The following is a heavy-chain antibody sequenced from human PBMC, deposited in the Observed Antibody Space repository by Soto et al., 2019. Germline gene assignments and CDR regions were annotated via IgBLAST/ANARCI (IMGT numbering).Heavy chain of an antibody. D-gene: IGHD6-19*01. Sequence: VQLVQSGAEVKRSGASVRISCKASGYTFNRHDINWVRQATGQGPEWSGWMNPNSGNTGYAQKFQGRVTMTRDSSITTAYMDLSSLTSEDTAIYYCAREGLYGSIQDNTFDIWGQGTMVSVSS. CDR2: MNPNSGNT. J-gene: IGHJ3*02. V-gene: IGHV1-8*01. CDR3: AREGLYGSIQDNTFDI. CDR1: GYTFNRHD.